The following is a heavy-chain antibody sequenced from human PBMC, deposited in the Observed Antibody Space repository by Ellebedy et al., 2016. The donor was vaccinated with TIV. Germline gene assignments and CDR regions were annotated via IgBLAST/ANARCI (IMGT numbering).Heavy chain of an antibody. Sequence: PGGSLRLSCAASGFTFSNAWMNWVRQAPWKGLEWVGRIKSKTDGGAADYAAPVKGRFTISRDDSKNTLYLQMNSLKTEDTAVYFCTTVYRYNYDSVWGQGTLVTVSS. D-gene: IGHD5-18*01. CDR2: IKSKTDGGAA. J-gene: IGHJ4*02. CDR3: TTVYRYNYDSV. CDR1: GFTFSNAW. V-gene: IGHV3-15*01.